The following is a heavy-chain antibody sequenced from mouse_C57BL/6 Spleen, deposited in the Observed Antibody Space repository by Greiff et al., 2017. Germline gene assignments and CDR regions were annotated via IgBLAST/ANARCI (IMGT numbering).Heavy chain of an antibody. V-gene: IGHV2-9-1*01. Sequence: VQLQESGPGLVAPSQSLSITCTVSGFSLTSYAISWVRQPPGKGLEWLGVIWPGGGTNYNSALKSRLSISKDNSKSQVFLKMNSLQTDDTARYYCARNPNYYGSSWYFDVWGTGTTVTVSS. J-gene: IGHJ1*03. CDR1: GFSLTSYA. CDR2: IWPGGGT. D-gene: IGHD1-1*01. CDR3: ARNPNYYGSSWYFDV.